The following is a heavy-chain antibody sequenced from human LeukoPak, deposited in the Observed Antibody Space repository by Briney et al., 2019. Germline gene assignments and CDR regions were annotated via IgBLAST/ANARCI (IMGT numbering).Heavy chain of an antibody. Sequence: GGSLRLSCAASGFTFSSSRMSWVRQDPGKGLEWVATIKQDGSDKYFVDSVKGRFTISRDNAKNSLYLQMNSLRAEDTAVYYCARNRARFDYWGQGTLVTVSS. CDR2: IKQDGSDK. J-gene: IGHJ4*02. CDR3: ARNRARFDY. V-gene: IGHV3-7*04. D-gene: IGHD2/OR15-2a*01. CDR1: GFTFSSSR.